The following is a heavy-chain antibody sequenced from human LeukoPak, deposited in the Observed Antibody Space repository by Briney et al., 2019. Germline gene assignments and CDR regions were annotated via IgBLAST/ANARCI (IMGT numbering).Heavy chain of an antibody. V-gene: IGHV3-53*01. CDR3: ARVTYGSGSYYNGPLDY. Sequence: GGSLRLSCTVSGFTVSSNSMSWVRQAPGKGLEWVSFIYSDNTHYSDSVKGRFTISRDNAKNSLYLQMNSLRAEDTAVYYCARVTYGSGSYYNGPLDYWGQGTLVTVSS. J-gene: IGHJ4*02. D-gene: IGHD3-10*01. CDR1: GFTVSSNS. CDR2: IYSDNT.